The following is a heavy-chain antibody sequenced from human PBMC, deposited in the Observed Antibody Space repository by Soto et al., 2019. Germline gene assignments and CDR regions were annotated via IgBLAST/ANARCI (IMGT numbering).Heavy chain of an antibody. D-gene: IGHD6-19*01. CDR2: IIPIFGTA. CDR1: GGTFSSYA. V-gene: IGHV1-69*12. Sequence: QVQLVQSGAEVKKPGSSVKVSCKASGGTFSSYAISWVRQAPGQGLEWMGGIIPIFGTANYAQKFQGRVTTSGEESTSNGYMELSSLRSEDTAVYYCAREMYSSGWYGGGKDYWGQGTLVTVSS. J-gene: IGHJ4*02. CDR3: AREMYSSGWYGGGKDY.